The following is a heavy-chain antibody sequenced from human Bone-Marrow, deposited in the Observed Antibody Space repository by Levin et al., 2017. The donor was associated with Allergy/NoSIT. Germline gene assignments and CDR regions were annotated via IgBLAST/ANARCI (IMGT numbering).Heavy chain of an antibody. J-gene: IGHJ4*02. CDR1: GFTFSSYS. CDR2: ISSSSSYI. D-gene: IGHD3-3*01. CDR3: ASYDFWSGYDY. Sequence: ETLSLTCAASGFTFSSYSMNWVRQAPGKGLEWVSSISSSSSYIYYADSVKGRFTISRDNAKNSLYLQMNSLRAEDTAVYYCASYDFWSGYDYWGQGTLVTVSS. V-gene: IGHV3-21*01.